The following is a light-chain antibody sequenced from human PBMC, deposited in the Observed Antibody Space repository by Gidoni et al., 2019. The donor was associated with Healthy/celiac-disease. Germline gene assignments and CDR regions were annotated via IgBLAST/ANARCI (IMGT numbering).Light chain of an antibody. V-gene: IGKV3-20*01. CDR2: GAS. Sequence: EIVLTHSPGTLSLSPGERATLSCRDSQSVSSSYLAWYQQKPGQAPRLLIYGASSRATGIPDRFSGSGSGTDFTLTISRLEPEDFAVYYCQQYGSSPQTFGQGTKLEIK. CDR1: QSVSSSY. CDR3: QQYGSSPQT. J-gene: IGKJ2*01.